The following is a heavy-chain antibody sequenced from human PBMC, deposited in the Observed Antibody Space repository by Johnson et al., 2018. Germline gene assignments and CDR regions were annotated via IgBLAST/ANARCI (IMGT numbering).Heavy chain of an antibody. CDR1: GFTFSDYA. D-gene: IGHD4-23*01. CDR2: IRPKVYGGTT. V-gene: IGHV3-49*03. Sequence: VQLVESGGGVVQPGRSLRLSCTASGFTFSDYARSWYRQAPGKGLEWVGFIRPKVYGGTTEYAASVEARFIISRDDSKNNAYLQMNSRKSEDKAMFYCTRDDGGGQDDAFDIWGQGTMGTGSS. J-gene: IGHJ3*02. CDR3: TRDDGGGQDDAFDI.